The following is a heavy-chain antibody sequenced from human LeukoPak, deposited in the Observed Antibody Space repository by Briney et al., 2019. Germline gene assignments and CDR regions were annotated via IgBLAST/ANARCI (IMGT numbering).Heavy chain of an antibody. D-gene: IGHD3-16*02. J-gene: IGHJ4*02. CDR3: ARAVITFGGVIVYYFDY. Sequence: PGGSLRLSCAASGFTFSSYSMNWVRQAPGKGLEWVSSISSSSSYIYYADSVKGRFTISRDSAKNSLYLQMNSLRAEDTAVYYCARAVITFGGVIVYYFDYWGQGTLVTVSS. V-gene: IGHV3-21*04. CDR2: ISSSSSYI. CDR1: GFTFSSYS.